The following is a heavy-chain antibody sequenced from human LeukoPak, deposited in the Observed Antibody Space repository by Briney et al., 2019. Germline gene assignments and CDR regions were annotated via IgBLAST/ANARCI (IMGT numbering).Heavy chain of an antibody. D-gene: IGHD3-22*01. V-gene: IGHV1-69*13. J-gene: IGHJ4*02. CDR2: ISPIFGRA. Sequence: SSVKLSCNASGGTFSSYAISWVRQAHGQGQEWKGGISPIFGRANYAQKFQGRGTITADESTSTDYMELSSLRSEDTAVYDCARVGDYYYSTCPETFDYWGQGTLVTVSS. CDR3: ARVGDYYYSTCPETFDY. CDR1: GGTFSSYA.